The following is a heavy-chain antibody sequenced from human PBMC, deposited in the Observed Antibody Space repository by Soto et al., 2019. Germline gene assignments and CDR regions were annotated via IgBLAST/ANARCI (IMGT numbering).Heavy chain of an antibody. D-gene: IGHD2-2*01. J-gene: IGHJ6*02. CDR3: ARYQLLLSWHYYYYGMDV. CDR2: ISGSGGST. V-gene: IGHV3-23*01. Sequence: GGSLRLSCAASGFTFSSYAMSWVRQAPGKGLEWVSAISGSGGSTYYADSVKGRFTISRDNSKNTLYLQMNSLRAEDTAVYYCARYQLLLSWHYYYYGMDVWGQGTTVTVSS. CDR1: GFTFSSYA.